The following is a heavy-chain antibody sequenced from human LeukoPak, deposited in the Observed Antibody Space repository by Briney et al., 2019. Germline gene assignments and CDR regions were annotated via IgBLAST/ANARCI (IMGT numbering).Heavy chain of an antibody. D-gene: IGHD2-2*01. CDR3: ARASLLGYCSSTSCYQFDY. CDR1: GFTFNTYA. CDR2: ISGSGGST. Sequence: GGSLRLSCASSGFTFNTYAMSGVPHAPGKGREWVSPISGSGGSTYYADSVQGRFTISRDNSKNTLYLQMNSLRAEDTAVYYCARASLLGYCSSTSCYQFDYWGQGTLVTVSS. J-gene: IGHJ4*02. V-gene: IGHV3-23*01.